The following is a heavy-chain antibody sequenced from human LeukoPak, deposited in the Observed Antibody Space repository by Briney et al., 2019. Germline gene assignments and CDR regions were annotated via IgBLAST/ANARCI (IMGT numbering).Heavy chain of an antibody. V-gene: IGHV3-33*06. CDR1: GFSFNRYG. CDR2: IWYDGSNK. Sequence: GRSLRLSCAASGFSFNRYGMHWVRQAPGKGLELVAVIWYDGSNKYYGYSVKGRFTISRDNFSNTLYLEMNNLRVDDTALYYCAKGAGSGAVHYLDQWGQGTLVTVSS. CDR3: AKGAGSGAVHYLDQ. D-gene: IGHD2-15*01. J-gene: IGHJ4*02.